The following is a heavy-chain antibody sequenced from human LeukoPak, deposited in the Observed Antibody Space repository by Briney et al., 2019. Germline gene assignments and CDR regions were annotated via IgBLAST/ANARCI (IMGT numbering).Heavy chain of an antibody. CDR1: GGSISSYY. J-gene: IGHJ5*02. Sequence: PSETLSLTCTVSGGSISSYYWSWIRQPPGKGLEWIGYIYYSGSTNYNPSLKSRVTISVDTSKNQFSLKLSPVTAADTAVYYCAFLGSSAWFDPWGQGTLVTVSS. V-gene: IGHV4-59*01. CDR2: IYYSGST. D-gene: IGHD6-19*01. CDR3: AFLGSSAWFDP.